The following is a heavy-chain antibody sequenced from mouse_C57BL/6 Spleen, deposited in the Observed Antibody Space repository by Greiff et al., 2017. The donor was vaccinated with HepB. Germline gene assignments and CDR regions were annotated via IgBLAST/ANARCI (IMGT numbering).Heavy chain of an antibody. CDR2: INPSSGYT. CDR3: ASHPSISPWFAY. J-gene: IGHJ3*01. V-gene: IGHV1-4*01. Sequence: VQLQQSGAELARPGASVKMSCKASGYTFTSYTMHWVKQRPGQGLEWIGYINPSSGYTKYNQKFKDKATLTADKYSSTAYMQLSSLTSEDSAVYYCASHPSISPWFAYWGQGTLVTVSA. D-gene: IGHD6-1*01. CDR1: GYTFTSYT.